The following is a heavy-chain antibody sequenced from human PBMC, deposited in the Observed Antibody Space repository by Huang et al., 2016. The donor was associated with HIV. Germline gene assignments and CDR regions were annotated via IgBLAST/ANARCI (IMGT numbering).Heavy chain of an antibody. Sequence: QVQLQESGPRLVKPSETLSLSCSVSGDSVTKYYYYWSWIRKSPGKKLEWIGYVSYTGSTYYNPSLKSRVTVAKDTSKNQFSLKMTSMTAADTAVYYCATAPPRQPALFDFWGQGTLVTVSS. D-gene: IGHD2-2*01. CDR3: ATAPPRQPALFDF. V-gene: IGHV4-61*01. J-gene: IGHJ4*02. CDR2: VSYTGST. CDR1: GDSVTKYYYY.